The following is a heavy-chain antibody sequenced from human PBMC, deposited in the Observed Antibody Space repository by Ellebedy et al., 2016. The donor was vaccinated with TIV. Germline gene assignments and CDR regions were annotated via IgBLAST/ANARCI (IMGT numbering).Heavy chain of an antibody. V-gene: IGHV3-48*01. CDR1: GFTFSSYS. CDR2: ISSSSSTI. CDR3: ARDRYSSGWYGGNFDY. J-gene: IGHJ4*02. Sequence: GESLKISXAASGFTFSSYSMNWVRQAPGKGLEWVSYISSSSSTIYYADSVKGRFTISRDNAKNSLYLQMNSLRAEDTAVYYCARDRYSSGWYGGNFDYWGQGTLVTVSS. D-gene: IGHD6-19*01.